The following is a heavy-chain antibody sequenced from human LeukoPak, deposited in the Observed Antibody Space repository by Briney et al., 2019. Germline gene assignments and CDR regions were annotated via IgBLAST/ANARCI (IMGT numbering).Heavy chain of an antibody. Sequence: GSLRLSCAASGFTFSNAWMSWIRQPPGKGLEWIGEINHSGSTNYNPSLKSRVTISVDTSKNQFSLKLSSVTAADAAVYYCARGYQLRPFDYWGQGTLVTVSS. CDR2: INHSGST. CDR1: GFTFSNAW. J-gene: IGHJ4*02. V-gene: IGHV4-34*01. D-gene: IGHD2-2*01. CDR3: ARGYQLRPFDY.